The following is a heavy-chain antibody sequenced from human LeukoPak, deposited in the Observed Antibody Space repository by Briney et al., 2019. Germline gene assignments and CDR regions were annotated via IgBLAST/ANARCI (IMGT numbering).Heavy chain of an antibody. V-gene: IGHV3-21*01. J-gene: IGHJ5*02. CDR1: GFTFSSYS. CDR3: ARDSFDFWSPSTGWFDP. D-gene: IGHD3-3*01. CDR2: ISSSSSYI. Sequence: GGSLTLSCAASGFTFSSYSMNWVRQAPGKGLEWVSSISSSSSYIYYADSVKGRFTISRDNAKNSLYLQMNSLRAEDTAVYYCARDSFDFWSPSTGWFDPWGQGTLVTVSS.